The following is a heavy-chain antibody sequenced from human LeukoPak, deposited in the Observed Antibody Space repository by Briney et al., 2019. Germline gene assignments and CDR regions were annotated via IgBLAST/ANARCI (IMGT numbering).Heavy chain of an antibody. CDR1: GGSVSSGSYY. J-gene: IGHJ4*02. Sequence: SETLSLTCTVSGGSVSSGSYYWSWIRQPPGKGLEWIAYIYYSGSTNYNPSLRSRVTISVDTSENQFSLKLSSVTAADTAVYYCARGYCSGGSCYYDYWGQGTLVTVSS. CDR3: ARGYCSGGSCYYDY. D-gene: IGHD2-15*01. V-gene: IGHV4-61*01. CDR2: IYYSGST.